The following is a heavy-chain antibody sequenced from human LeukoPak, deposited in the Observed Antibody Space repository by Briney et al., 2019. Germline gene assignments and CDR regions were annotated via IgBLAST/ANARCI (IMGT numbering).Heavy chain of an antibody. Sequence: QPGGSLRLSCAASGFTFSSYAMSWVRQAPGKGLEWVSAISGCGGSTYYADSVKSRFTISRDNSKNTLYLQMNSLRAEDTAVYYCAKSLNYYDSSGYYGALDYWGQGTLVTVSS. J-gene: IGHJ4*02. CDR3: AKSLNYYDSSGYYGALDY. D-gene: IGHD3-22*01. V-gene: IGHV3-23*01. CDR2: ISGCGGST. CDR1: GFTFSSYA.